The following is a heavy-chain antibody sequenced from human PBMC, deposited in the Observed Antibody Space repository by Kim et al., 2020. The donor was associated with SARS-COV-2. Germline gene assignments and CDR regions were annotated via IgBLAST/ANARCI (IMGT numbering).Heavy chain of an antibody. J-gene: IGHJ6*02. CDR3: TTTALPYYYYYYGMDV. Sequence: GGSLRLSCAASGFTFSNAWMSWVRQAPGKGLEWVGRIKSKTDGGTTDYAAPVKGRFTISRDDSKNTLYLQMNSLKTEDTAVYYCTTTALPYYYYYYGMDVWGQGTTVTVSS. V-gene: IGHV3-15*01. CDR2: IKSKTDGGTT. D-gene: IGHD1-26*01. CDR1: GFTFSNAW.